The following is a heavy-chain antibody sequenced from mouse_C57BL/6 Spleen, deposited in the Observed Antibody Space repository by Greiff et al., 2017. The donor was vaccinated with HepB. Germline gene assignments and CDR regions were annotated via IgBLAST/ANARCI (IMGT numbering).Heavy chain of an antibody. D-gene: IGHD1-1*01. V-gene: IGHV1-80*01. J-gene: IGHJ4*01. CDR3: ARRTSSGYAMDY. CDR2: IYPGDGDT. CDR1: GYAFSSYW. Sequence: VQLQQSGAELVKPGASVKISCKASGYAFSSYWMNWVKQRPGKGLEWIGQIYPGDGDTNYNGKFKGKATLTADKSSSTAYMQLSSLTSEDSAVYFCARRTSSGYAMDYWGQGTSVTVSS.